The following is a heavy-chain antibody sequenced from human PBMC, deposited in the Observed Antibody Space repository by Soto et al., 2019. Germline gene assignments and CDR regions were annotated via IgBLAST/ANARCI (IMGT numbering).Heavy chain of an antibody. V-gene: IGHV1-69*01. D-gene: IGHD6-13*01. CDR2: IIPIFGTA. CDR3: ARGVAAGSFDP. CDR1: GFTFSSYA. J-gene: IGHJ5*02. Sequence: VQLLESGGGLVQPGGSLRLSCAASGFTFSSYAISWVRQAPGQGLEWMGGIIPIFGTANYAQKFQGRVTITADESTSTAYMELSSLRSEDTAVYYCARGVAAGSFDPWGQGTLVTVSS.